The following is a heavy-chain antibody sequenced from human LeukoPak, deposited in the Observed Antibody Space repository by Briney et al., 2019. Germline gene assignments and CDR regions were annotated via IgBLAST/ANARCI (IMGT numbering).Heavy chain of an antibody. D-gene: IGHD2-8*01. V-gene: IGHV3-73*01. Sequence: GGSLRLSCAASGFTFSGSAMHWVRQASGKGLEWVGRIRSKANSYATAYAASMKGRFTVSRDDSKNTAYLHMNSLKTEDTAVYYCTVLREVTNGFLDGHWGQGTLVTVPS. CDR2: IRSKANSYAT. CDR1: GFTFSGSA. J-gene: IGHJ4*02. CDR3: TVLREVTNGFLDGH.